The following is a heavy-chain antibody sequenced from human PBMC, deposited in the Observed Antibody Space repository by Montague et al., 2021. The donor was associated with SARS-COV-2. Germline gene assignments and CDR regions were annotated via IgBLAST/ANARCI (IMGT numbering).Heavy chain of an antibody. CDR3: ARERSGSDVFDL. CDR1: GASITSDS. Sequence: SETLSLTCSVSGASITSDSWVWIRQTPGGGLQWIAYVYDTGITGYHPSLRSRTTIAVDTSKNQLSLKVRSMTAADTAGYFCARERSGSDVFDLWGQGTSVTVS. D-gene: IGHD6-19*01. J-gene: IGHJ3*01. V-gene: IGHV4-59*01. CDR2: VYDTGIT.